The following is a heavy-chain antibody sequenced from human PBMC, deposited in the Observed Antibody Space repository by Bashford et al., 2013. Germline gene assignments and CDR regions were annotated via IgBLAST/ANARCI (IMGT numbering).Heavy chain of an antibody. CDR3: ARDSSISGVDWFDS. J-gene: IGHJ5*01. D-gene: IGHD3-3*01. CDR1: GGSINSHS. V-gene: IGHV4-59*11. Sequence: SETLSLTCSVSGGSINSHSWSWIRQPQEGTGVDWVYLLHWAHQLQPSLKSRATISMDTSKNQFSLDLRSVTAADTAVYYCARDSSISGVDWFDSWGQGILVTVSS. CDR2: LLHWAH.